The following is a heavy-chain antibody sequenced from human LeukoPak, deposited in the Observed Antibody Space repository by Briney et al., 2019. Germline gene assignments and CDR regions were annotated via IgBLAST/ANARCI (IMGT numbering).Heavy chain of an antibody. Sequence: ASVTVSCKASGYTFTIYGITWLRQAHGQGLEWMGRISPDNDNTDLAQRLQGRVTMTTDTSTSTAYMELSTLRSDDTAMYYCARDHGGSWFDPWGPGTLVTVSS. V-gene: IGHV1-18*01. CDR2: ISPDNDNT. CDR3: ARDHGGSWFDP. D-gene: IGHD3-16*01. J-gene: IGHJ5*02. CDR1: GYTFTIYG.